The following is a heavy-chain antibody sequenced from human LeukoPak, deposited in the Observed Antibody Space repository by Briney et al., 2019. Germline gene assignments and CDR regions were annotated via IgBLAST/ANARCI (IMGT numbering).Heavy chain of an antibody. CDR3: ATSGGYPYYYYYMDV. V-gene: IGHV4-59*01. CDR2: IYYSGST. CDR1: GGSISGYY. D-gene: IGHD1-26*01. J-gene: IGHJ6*03. Sequence: SETLSLTCTVSGGSISGYYWSWIRQPPGKGLEWIGYIYYSGSTNYNPSLKSRVTISVDTSKNQFSLKLSSVTAADTAVYYCATSGGYPYYYYYMDVWGKGTTVTVSS.